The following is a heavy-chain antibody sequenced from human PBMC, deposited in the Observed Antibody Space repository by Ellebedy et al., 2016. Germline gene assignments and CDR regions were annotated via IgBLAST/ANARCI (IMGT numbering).Heavy chain of an antibody. D-gene: IGHD5-18*01. Sequence: GESLKISCAASGFTVSSNFMSWVRQAPGKGLEWVSVIYSGGSTYYADSVKGRFTISRDNSKNTLYLQMNSLRAEDTAVYYCARDRQLTGWGQGTLVTVSS. V-gene: IGHV3-53*01. CDR3: ARDRQLTG. J-gene: IGHJ4*02. CDR2: IYSGGST. CDR1: GFTVSSNF.